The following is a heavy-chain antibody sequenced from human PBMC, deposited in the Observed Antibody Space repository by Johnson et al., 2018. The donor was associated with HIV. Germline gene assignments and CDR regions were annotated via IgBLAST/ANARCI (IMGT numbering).Heavy chain of an antibody. V-gene: IGHV3-30*03. J-gene: IGHJ3*02. CDR1: GFTFSSYG. CDR2: ISYDGSNQ. D-gene: IGHD3-3*01. Sequence: VQLVESGGGVVQPGRSLRLSCAASGFTFSSYGMHWVRQAPGKGLEWVAVISYDGSNQYFADSVKGRFTISRDKSKNTVYLQMNSLRAEDMAVYYCARDPTLRITIFGVVITGDAFDIWG. CDR3: ARDPTLRITIFGVVITGDAFDI.